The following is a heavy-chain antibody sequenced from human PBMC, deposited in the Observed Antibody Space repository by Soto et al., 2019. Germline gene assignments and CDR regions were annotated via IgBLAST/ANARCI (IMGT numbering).Heavy chain of an antibody. D-gene: IGHD2-2*01. CDR3: ARVMPFNWYRDL. J-gene: IGHJ2*01. V-gene: IGHV4-61*01. CDR2: IYYSGST. Sequence: QVQLQESGPGLVKPSETLTLTCTVSGGSVSSDSYYWSWIRQPPGKGLEWIGYIYYSGSTIYNPSLKSRVTISVDTSKNQFSLKLRSVTAADTAVYYCARVMPFNWYRDLWGRGTLVTVSS. CDR1: GGSVSSDSYY.